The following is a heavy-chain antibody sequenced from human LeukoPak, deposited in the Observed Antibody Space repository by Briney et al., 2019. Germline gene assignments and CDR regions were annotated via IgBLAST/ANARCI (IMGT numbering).Heavy chain of an antibody. Sequence: PGGSLRLSCAASGFTFSNYGMHWVRQAPGKGLEWVAVISYDGNKKYYADSVKGRFTISRDNSKNTVYLQMGSLRAEDMAVYYCARVASQSDGYDYWGQGTLVTVSS. CDR2: ISYDGNKK. CDR3: ARVASQSDGYDY. V-gene: IGHV3-30*03. CDR1: GFTFSNYG. J-gene: IGHJ4*02. D-gene: IGHD5-24*01.